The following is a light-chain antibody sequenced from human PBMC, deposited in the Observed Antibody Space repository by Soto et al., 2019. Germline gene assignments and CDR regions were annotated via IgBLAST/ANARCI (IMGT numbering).Light chain of an antibody. J-gene: IGKJ1*01. CDR1: QSLVYSDGNTY. CDR2: KVS. CDR3: MQATYWPRT. Sequence: DVVVTQSPLSLPVTLGQPASISCRSNQSLVYSDGNTYLNWFQQRPGQSPRRLIYKVSTRDVGVPDRSSGSGSGADSTLKISRVEAEDVGLSYGMQATYWPRTFGQGTKVEIK. V-gene: IGKV2-30*01.